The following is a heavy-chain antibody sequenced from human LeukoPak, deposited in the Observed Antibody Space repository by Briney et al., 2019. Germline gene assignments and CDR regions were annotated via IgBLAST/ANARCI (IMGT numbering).Heavy chain of an antibody. V-gene: IGHV3-7*03. Sequence: GGSLRLSCAASGFTFDDYGMSWVRQAPGKGLEWVANIKQDGSEKYYVDSVKGRFTISRDNAKNSLYLQMNSLRAEDTAVYYCARDRDWYSSDSWGQGTLVTVSS. CDR1: GFTFDDYG. CDR2: IKQDGSEK. J-gene: IGHJ4*02. D-gene: IGHD6-19*01. CDR3: ARDRDWYSSDS.